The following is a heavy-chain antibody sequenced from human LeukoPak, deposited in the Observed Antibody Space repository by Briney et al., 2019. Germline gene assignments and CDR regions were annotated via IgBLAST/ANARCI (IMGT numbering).Heavy chain of an antibody. CDR2: IDYSGST. CDR1: GSSISSYY. J-gene: IGHJ4*02. V-gene: IGHV4-59*01. Sequence: ASETLSLTCTVSGSSISSYYWSWLRQPPGKELEWIAYIDYSGSTNYNPSLKSRVTLSIDTSKNQFSLKLSSVTAADTAVYYCARRAYSSGYYFFDYWGQGTLDTVSS. D-gene: IGHD6-19*01. CDR3: ARRAYSSGYYFFDY.